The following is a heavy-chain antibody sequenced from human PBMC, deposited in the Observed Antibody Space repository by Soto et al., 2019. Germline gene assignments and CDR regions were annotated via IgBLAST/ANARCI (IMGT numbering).Heavy chain of an antibody. V-gene: IGHV3-53*01. J-gene: IGHJ2*01. D-gene: IGHD6-25*01. CDR1: GFPINVTS. CDR3: ARTAEGDTPRTHWYFDL. Sequence: PGGSLRLSCAASGFPINVTSLSWVRQAPGKGLEWLSVLYADGSTYYIDSVKGRFRISRDNAKNTLYLQMDNLRADDTAMYFCARTAEGDTPRTHWYFDLWGRGTPVTVSS. CDR2: LYADGST.